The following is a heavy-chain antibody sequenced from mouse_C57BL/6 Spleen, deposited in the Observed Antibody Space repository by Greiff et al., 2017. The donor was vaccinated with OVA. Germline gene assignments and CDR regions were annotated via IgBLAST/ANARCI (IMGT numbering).Heavy chain of an antibody. CDR3: AAHYYGSSYNAMDY. CDR1: GFSLTSYG. D-gene: IGHD1-1*01. Sequence: QVQLKESGPGLVQPSQSLSITCTVSGFSLTSYGVHWVRQSPGKGLEWLGVIWRGGSTDYNAAFMSRLSITKDNSKSQVFFKMNSLQADDTAIYYCAAHYYGSSYNAMDYWGQGTSVTVSS. J-gene: IGHJ4*01. CDR2: IWRGGST. V-gene: IGHV2-5*01.